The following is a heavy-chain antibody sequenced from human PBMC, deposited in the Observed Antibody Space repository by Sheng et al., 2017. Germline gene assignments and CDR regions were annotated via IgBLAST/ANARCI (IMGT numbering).Heavy chain of an antibody. D-gene: IGHD6-13*01. J-gene: IGHJ4*02. V-gene: IGHV3-7*03. Sequence: EVRLVESGGGLVQPGGSLRLSCAAAGFTFRSYWMTWVRQAPGKGLEWVANIKQDESEKYYVDSVKGRFTISRDNAKNSLYLQMNSLRVDDTAVYYCARVWAQVGTAVPPLDHWGQGTLV. CDR1: GFTFRSYW. CDR2: IKQDESEK. CDR3: ARVWAQVGTAVPPLDH.